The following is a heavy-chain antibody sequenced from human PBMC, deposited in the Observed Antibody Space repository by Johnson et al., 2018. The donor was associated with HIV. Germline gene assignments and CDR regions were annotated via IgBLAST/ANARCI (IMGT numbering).Heavy chain of an antibody. J-gene: IGHJ3*02. CDR2: IRNKPNNYAT. D-gene: IGHD1-14*01. CDR1: GFIFSDSA. V-gene: IGHV3-73*02. Sequence: VQLVESGGGLVQPGGSLKLSCAASGFIFSDSAMHWVRQASGKGLEWVGRIRNKPNNYATAYAASVKGRFTISRDDSKNTAYLQMNSLKTEDTAVYYCARDPSGADAFDIWGQGTMVTVSS. CDR3: ARDPSGADAFDI.